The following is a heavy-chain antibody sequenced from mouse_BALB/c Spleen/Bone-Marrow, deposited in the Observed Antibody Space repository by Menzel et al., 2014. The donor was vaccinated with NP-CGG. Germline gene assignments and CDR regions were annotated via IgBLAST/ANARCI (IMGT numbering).Heavy chain of an antibody. V-gene: IGHV1-18*01. CDR1: GYSFTGYT. CDR2: INPDNGDT. J-gene: IGHJ2*01. Sequence: EVQRVESGPELVKPGASMNISCKASGYSFTGYTMNWVKQSHGKNLEWIGLINPDNGDTSCNQKFKGKATLTIDKSSSTAYMGLLSLTSEDSAVYYCARYYRYDFDYWGQGTTLTVSS. D-gene: IGHD2-14*01. CDR3: ARYYRYDFDY.